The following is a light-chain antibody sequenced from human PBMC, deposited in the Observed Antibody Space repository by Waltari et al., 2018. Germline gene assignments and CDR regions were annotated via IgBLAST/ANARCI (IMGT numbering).Light chain of an antibody. CDR2: WAS. V-gene: IGKV4-1*01. J-gene: IGKJ2*01. CDR3: QQYSSIPYT. Sequence: DIVMTQSPDSLAVSLGKRATINCKSSQSVLYSSNNKNYLAWYQQQPGRPPKLLIYWASTRESGVPDRFSGSGSGTDFTLTISSLQAEDVAVYYCQQYSSIPYTFGQGTKLEIK. CDR1: QSVLYSSNNKNY.